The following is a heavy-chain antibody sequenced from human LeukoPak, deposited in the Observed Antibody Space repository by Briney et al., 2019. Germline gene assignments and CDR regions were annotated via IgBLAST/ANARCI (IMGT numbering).Heavy chain of an antibody. D-gene: IGHD6-19*01. Sequence: ASVKVSCKASGGTFSRYAISWVRQAPGQGLEWMGGIIPMFGIVNYAQKFQGRVTITADESTSTAHMELSSLRSEDTAVYYCARDRPYTGGWRGFDYWGQGTLVTVSS. CDR1: GGTFSRYA. CDR3: ARDRPYTGGWRGFDY. J-gene: IGHJ4*02. CDR2: IIPMFGIV. V-gene: IGHV1-69*13.